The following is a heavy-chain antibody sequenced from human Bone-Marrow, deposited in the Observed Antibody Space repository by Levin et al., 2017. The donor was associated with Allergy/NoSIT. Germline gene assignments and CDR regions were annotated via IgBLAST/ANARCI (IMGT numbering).Heavy chain of an antibody. V-gene: IGHV3-15*01. D-gene: IGHD3-22*01. CDR1: GFTFSNAW. Sequence: PGGSLRLSCAASGFTFSNAWMSWVRQAPGKGLEWVGRIKSKTDGGTTDYAAPVKGRFTISRDDSKNTLYLQMNSLKTEDTAVYYCTTDRVYYDSSGYYYVGYWGQGTLVTVSS. CDR2: IKSKTDGGTT. J-gene: IGHJ4*02. CDR3: TTDRVYYDSSGYYYVGY.